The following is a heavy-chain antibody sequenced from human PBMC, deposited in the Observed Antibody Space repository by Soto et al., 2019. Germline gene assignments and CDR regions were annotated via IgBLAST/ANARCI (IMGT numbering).Heavy chain of an antibody. J-gene: IGHJ4*02. CDR2: IIPILGIA. Sequence: ASVKVSCKASGGTFSSYTISWVRQAPGQGLEWMGRIIPILGIANYAQKFQGRVTITADKSTSTAYMELSSLRSEDTAVYYCARGILTVGATGYFDYWGQGTLVTVSS. CDR3: ARGILTVGATGYFDY. D-gene: IGHD1-26*01. CDR1: GGTFSSYT. V-gene: IGHV1-69*02.